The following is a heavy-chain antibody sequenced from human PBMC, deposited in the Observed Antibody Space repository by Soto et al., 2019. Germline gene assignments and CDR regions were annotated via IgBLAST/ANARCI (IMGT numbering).Heavy chain of an antibody. CDR1: GFTFSTYG. CDR3: AKGPGYCSGGSCYSSYYYGMDV. Sequence: GGSLRLSCAASGFTFSTYGMSWVRQAPGRGLEWVSAISGSGGTTYYADSVKGRFTISRDNSNNMLYLQMNSLRAEDTAIYYCAKGPGYCSGGSCYSSYYYGMDVWGQGTTVTV. CDR2: ISGSGGTT. D-gene: IGHD2-15*01. V-gene: IGHV3-23*01. J-gene: IGHJ6*02.